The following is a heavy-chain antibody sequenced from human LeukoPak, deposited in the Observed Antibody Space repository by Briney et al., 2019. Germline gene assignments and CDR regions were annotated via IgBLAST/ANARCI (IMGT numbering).Heavy chain of an antibody. CDR2: IDPRGGST. D-gene: IGHD3-10*01. V-gene: IGHV1-46*01. Sequence: ASVKVSCKAPGYTFTNYYMHWERQAPGQGLEWMGIIDPRGGSTNYAQKFQGRVTMTRDTSTSTVYMELSSLRSEDTAVYYCARDYYGSRTYYYYYFDYWGQGTLVTVSS. J-gene: IGHJ4*02. CDR1: GYTFTNYY. CDR3: ARDYYGSRTYYYYYFDY.